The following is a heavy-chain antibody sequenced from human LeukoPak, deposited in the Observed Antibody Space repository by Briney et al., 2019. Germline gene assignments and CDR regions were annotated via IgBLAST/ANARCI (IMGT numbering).Heavy chain of an antibody. CDR2: TVGSGPDT. CDR3: TKAPLRSCTGAFCYPFDY. J-gene: IGHJ4*02. Sequence: GGSLRLSCAASGFAFTNYAMSWVRQTPGKGLEWVSATVGSGPDTYHADSVKGRFTVSRDNSRNTLYLQMNSLRVEDTAVYYCTKAPLRSCTGAFCYPFDYWGQGTLVTVSS. V-gene: IGHV3-23*01. D-gene: IGHD2-8*02. CDR1: GFAFTNYA.